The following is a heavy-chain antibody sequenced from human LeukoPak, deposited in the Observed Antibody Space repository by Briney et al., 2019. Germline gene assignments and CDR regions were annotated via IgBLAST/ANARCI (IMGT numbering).Heavy chain of an antibody. CDR3: ATGRFITIFGEIDPDSTSAFDI. CDR1: GGTFSSYA. V-gene: IGHV1-69*04. J-gene: IGHJ3*02. Sequence: SVKVSCKASGGTFSSYAISWVRQAPGQGLEWMGRFIPILGIANYAQKFQSRVTITADKSTSTAYMELSSLRSEDTAVYYCATGRFITIFGEIDPDSTSAFDIWGQGTMVTVSS. D-gene: IGHD3-3*01. CDR2: FIPILGIA.